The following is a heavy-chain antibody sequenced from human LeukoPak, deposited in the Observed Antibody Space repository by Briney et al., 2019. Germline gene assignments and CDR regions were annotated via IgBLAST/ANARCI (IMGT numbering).Heavy chain of an antibody. D-gene: IGHD5-24*01. J-gene: IGHJ4*02. Sequence: GGSLRLSCAASGFTLNNYWMHWVRQAPGKGLVWVSRIESDGSSTTYADSVKGRFTISRDNARNTLYLQMNSLRAEDTAVYYCARAAKTGDGYVQVDYWGQGTLVTVSS. V-gene: IGHV3-74*01. CDR3: ARAAKTGDGYVQVDY. CDR1: GFTLNNYW. CDR2: IESDGSST.